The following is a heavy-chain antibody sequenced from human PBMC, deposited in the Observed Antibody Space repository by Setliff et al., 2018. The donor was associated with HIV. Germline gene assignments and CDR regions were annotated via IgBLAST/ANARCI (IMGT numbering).Heavy chain of an antibody. Sequence: SETLSLTCDVSGGSMASYQWGWIRQPPGKGLEWIGNIHYSGITSYNPSLERRVTISVDTSKSQFSLKLTSVTPADTAVYYCARDFSGSSPNPDPYYYYMDVWGKGTKVTVSS. CDR2: IHYSGIT. D-gene: IGHD1-26*01. CDR3: ARDFSGSSPNPDPYYYYMDV. V-gene: IGHV4-59*01. J-gene: IGHJ6*03. CDR1: GGSMASYQ.